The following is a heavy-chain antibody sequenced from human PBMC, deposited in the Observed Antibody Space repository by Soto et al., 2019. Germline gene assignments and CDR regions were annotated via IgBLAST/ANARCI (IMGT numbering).Heavy chain of an antibody. CDR2: IIPILGIA. Sequence: QVQLVQSGAEVKKPGSSVKVSCKASGGTFSSYTISWVRQAPGQGLEWMGRIIPILGIANYAQKFQGRVTIAADKSPSTRHMGLSRPRAGDTDVYYCARDRGATCRGWSNFDYWGQGTLVTVSS. J-gene: IGHJ4*02. V-gene: IGHV1-69*08. CDR1: GGTFSSYT. CDR3: ARDRGATCRGWSNFDY. D-gene: IGHD6-19*01.